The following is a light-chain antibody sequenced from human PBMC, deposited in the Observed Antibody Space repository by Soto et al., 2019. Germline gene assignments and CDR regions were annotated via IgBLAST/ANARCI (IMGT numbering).Light chain of an antibody. J-gene: IGLJ3*02. CDR2: EVS. CDR3: SSYTSSSTGV. CDR1: SSDVGGYNY. Sequence: QSALTQPASVYGAPGQSITISCTGTSSDVGGYNYVSWYQQHPVKAPKLMIYEVSNRPSGVSNRFSGSKSGNTASLSISGLQAEDEADYYCSSYTSSSTGVFGGGTKLTVL. V-gene: IGLV2-14*01.